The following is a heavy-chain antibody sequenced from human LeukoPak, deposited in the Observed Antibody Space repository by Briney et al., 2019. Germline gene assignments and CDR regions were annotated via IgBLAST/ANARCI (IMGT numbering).Heavy chain of an antibody. CDR2: INHSGST. J-gene: IGHJ5*02. Sequence: SETLSLTCAVYGGSFSGYYWSWIRQPPGKGLEWIGEINHSGSTNYNPSLKSRVTISVDTSKNQFSLKLSSVTAADTAVYYCARGRPAYSSSWYTAGNSITLFRNWFDPWGQGTLVTVSS. CDR1: GGSFSGYY. V-gene: IGHV4-34*01. D-gene: IGHD6-13*01. CDR3: ARGRPAYSSSWYTAGNSITLFRNWFDP.